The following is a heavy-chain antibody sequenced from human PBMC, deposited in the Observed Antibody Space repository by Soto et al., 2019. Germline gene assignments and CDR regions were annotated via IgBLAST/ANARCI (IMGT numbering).Heavy chain of an antibody. CDR1: GFTFSSYG. J-gene: IGHJ3*02. D-gene: IGHD1-26*01. Sequence: GGSLRLSCAASGFTFSSYGMHWVRQAPGKGLEWVAVIWYDGSNKYYADSVKGRFTISRDNSKNTLYLQMNSLRAEDTAVYYCARDSDPTTLDAFDIWGQGTMVTVSS. CDR2: IWYDGSNK. CDR3: ARDSDPTTLDAFDI. V-gene: IGHV3-33*01.